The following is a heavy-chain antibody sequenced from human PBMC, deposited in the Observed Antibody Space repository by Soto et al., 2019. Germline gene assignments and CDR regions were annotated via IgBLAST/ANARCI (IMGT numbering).Heavy chain of an antibody. CDR3: AIRTVGWYFDL. CDR1: GFTFSSYA. J-gene: IGHJ2*01. V-gene: IGHV3-23*01. D-gene: IGHD4-17*01. CDR2: ISGSGDST. Sequence: EVQLLESGGGLVQPGGSLRLSCAASGFTFSSYAMSWVRQAPGKGLEWVSAISGSGDSTYYADSVKGRFTISRDNSKNTQYLQMNSLRAEDTAVYYCAIRTVGWYFDLWGPGTLVTVSS.